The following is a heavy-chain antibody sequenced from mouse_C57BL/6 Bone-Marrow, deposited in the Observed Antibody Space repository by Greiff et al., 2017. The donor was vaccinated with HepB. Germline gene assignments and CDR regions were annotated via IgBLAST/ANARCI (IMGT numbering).Heavy chain of an antibody. CDR3: ARIYYDYDDGSYYFDY. CDR2: INYDGSST. Sequence: EVKLMESEGGLVQPGSSMKLSCTASGFTFSDYYMAWVRQVPEKGLEWVANINYDGSSTYYLDSLKSRFIISRDNAKNILYLQMSSLKSEDTATYYCARIYYDYDDGSYYFDYWGQGTTLTVSS. J-gene: IGHJ2*01. V-gene: IGHV5-16*01. CDR1: GFTFSDYY. D-gene: IGHD2-4*01.